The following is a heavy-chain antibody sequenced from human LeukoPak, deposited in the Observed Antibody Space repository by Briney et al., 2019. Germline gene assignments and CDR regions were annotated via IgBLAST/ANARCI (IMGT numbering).Heavy chain of an antibody. CDR1: VYTFTGYY. Sequence: ASETVSCKASVYTFTGYYIHWVRQAPGQGGVWVGWINPNSGGTHHAQKFQGTVTQTRDTSITPAYMELSRLRSDDTAVYYCARDQRFLWFGEFEFWGQGTLVTVSS. D-gene: IGHD3-10*01. CDR3: ARDQRFLWFGEFEF. CDR2: INPNSGGT. V-gene: IGHV1-2*02. J-gene: IGHJ5*01.